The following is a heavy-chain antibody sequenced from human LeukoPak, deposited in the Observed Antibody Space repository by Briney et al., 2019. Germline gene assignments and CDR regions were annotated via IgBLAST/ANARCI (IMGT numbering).Heavy chain of an antibody. V-gene: IGHV3-74*01. CDR2: INSDGSST. Sequence: PGGSLRLSCAASGFTFSSYWMHWVRQAPGKGLAWVSHINSDGSSTRYADSVKGRFTISRDNSKNTLYLQMNSLRAEDTAVYYCARDLGGGWYLSGFDYWGQGTLVTVSS. CDR3: ARDLGGGWYLSGFDY. J-gene: IGHJ4*02. CDR1: GFTFSSYW. D-gene: IGHD6-19*01.